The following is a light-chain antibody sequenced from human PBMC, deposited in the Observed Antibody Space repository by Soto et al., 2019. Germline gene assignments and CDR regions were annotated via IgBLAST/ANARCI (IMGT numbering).Light chain of an antibody. CDR2: QAS. V-gene: IGKV1-5*03. CDR3: QQYDSYSVT. J-gene: IGKJ2*01. Sequence: DIQMTQSPSTLSASIGDRVTISCQASQSVSNWLAWYQQKPGKAPKLLIYQASTLNSGVPSRFSGSGSGTEFTLTISSLQPDDFATYYCQQYDSYSVTFGQGTKLEIK. CDR1: QSVSNW.